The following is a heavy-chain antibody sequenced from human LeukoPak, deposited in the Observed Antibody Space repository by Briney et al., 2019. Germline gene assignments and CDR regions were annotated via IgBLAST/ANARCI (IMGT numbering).Heavy chain of an antibody. D-gene: IGHD2-2*01. J-gene: IGHJ3*02. CDR1: GFTFSSYW. CDR2: IKQDGSEK. CDR3: ARDCSSTSCYRGNAFDI. V-gene: IGHV3-7*01. Sequence: PGGSLRLSCAASGFTFSSYWMSWVRQAPGKGLEWVANIKQDGSEKYYVDSMKGRFTISRDNAKNSLYLQMNSLRAEDTAVYYCARDCSSTSCYRGNAFDIWGQGTMVTVSS.